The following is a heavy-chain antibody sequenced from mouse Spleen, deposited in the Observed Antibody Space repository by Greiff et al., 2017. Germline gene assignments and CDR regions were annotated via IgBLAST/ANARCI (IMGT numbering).Heavy chain of an antibody. Sequence: QVQLQQPGAELVRPGSSVKLSCKASGYTFTSYWMDWVKQRPGQGLEWIGNIYPSDSETHYNQKFKDKATLTVDKSSSTAYMQLSSLTSEDSAVYYCARHGSYAMDYWGQGTSVTVSS. CDR3: ARHGSYAMDY. V-gene: IGHV1-61*01. CDR2: IYPSDSET. D-gene: IGHD1-1*01. J-gene: IGHJ4*01. CDR1: GYTFTSYW.